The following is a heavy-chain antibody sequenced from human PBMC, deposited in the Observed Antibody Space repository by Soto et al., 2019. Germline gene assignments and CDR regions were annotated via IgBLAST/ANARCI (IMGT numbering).Heavy chain of an antibody. CDR3: ARSLVVVSATYWYFDL. D-gene: IGHD2-15*01. CDR1: GYTFTSYD. CDR2: MNPNSGKA. J-gene: IGHJ2*01. V-gene: IGHV1-8*01. Sequence: QVQLVQSGAEVQKPGASVKVSCKASGYTFTSYDINWVRQAAGQGLEWIGWMNPNSGKAVYAQKWEGRVTIAGNTSISTAYMELSSLRSDDTAVYFCARSLVVVSATYWYFDLWGRGTLVTVSS.